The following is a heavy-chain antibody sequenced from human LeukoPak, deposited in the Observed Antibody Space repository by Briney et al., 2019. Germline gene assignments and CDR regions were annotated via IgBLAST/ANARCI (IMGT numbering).Heavy chain of an antibody. CDR2: ISWNSGSI. J-gene: IGHJ4*02. V-gene: IGHV3-9*01. Sequence: GGSLRLSCAASGFTFDDYAMHWVRQAPGKGLEWVSGISWNSGSIGYADSVKGRFTISRDNAKNSLYLQMNSLRAEDTAVYYCARDNYYGSGSYYNFDYWGQGTLVTVSS. CDR3: ARDNYYGSGSYYNFDY. CDR1: GFTFDDYA. D-gene: IGHD3-10*01.